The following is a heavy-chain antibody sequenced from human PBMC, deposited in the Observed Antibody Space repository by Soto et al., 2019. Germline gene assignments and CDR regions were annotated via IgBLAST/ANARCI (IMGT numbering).Heavy chain of an antibody. CDR1: GYTFTSYD. J-gene: IGHJ6*02. V-gene: IGHV1-8*01. CDR3: ARGLSVVAAIVCYYSYGMDV. CDR2: MNPNSGNT. Sequence: ASVKVSCKASGYTFTSYDINWVRQATGQGLEWMGWMNPNSGNTGYAQKFQGRVTMTRNTSISTAYMELSSLRSEDTAVYSCARGLSVVAAIVCYYSYGMDVWGQGTTVTVSS. D-gene: IGHD2-15*01.